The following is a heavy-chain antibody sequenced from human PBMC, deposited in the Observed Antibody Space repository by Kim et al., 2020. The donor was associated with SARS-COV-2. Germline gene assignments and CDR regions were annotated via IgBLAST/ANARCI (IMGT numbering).Heavy chain of an antibody. CDR3: AKEKTSPVFGIIYN. D-gene: IGHD3-16*01. CDR2: ISASGDRT. V-gene: IGHV3-23*01. J-gene: IGHJ4*02. Sequence: GGSLRLSCTASGFTFSNYAMSWVRQVPGKGLEWVSSISASGDRTYYIDSVKGRFTMSRDNSRNTLSLQMNSLRGEDTAVYFCAKEKTSPVFGIIYNWGQGALVTVSS. CDR1: GFTFSNYA.